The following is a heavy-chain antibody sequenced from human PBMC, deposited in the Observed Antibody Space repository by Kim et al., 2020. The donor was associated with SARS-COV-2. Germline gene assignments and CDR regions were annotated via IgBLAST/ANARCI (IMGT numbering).Heavy chain of an antibody. CDR2: IKSKTDGGTT. J-gene: IGHJ6*02. CDR1: GFTFSNAW. V-gene: IGHV3-15*01. D-gene: IGHD3-22*01. CDR3: TTDLDYYDSSGPDYYYYGMDV. Sequence: GSLRLSCAASGFTFSNAWMSWVRQAPGKGLEWVGRIKSKTDGGTTDYAAPVKGRFTISRDDSKNTLYLQMNSLKTEDTAVYYCTTDLDYYDSSGPDYYYYGMDVWGQGTTVTVSS.